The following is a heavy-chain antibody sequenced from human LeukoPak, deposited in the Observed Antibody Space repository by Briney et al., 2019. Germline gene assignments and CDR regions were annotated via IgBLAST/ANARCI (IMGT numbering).Heavy chain of an antibody. D-gene: IGHD5-12*01. CDR1: GFTFSSYN. V-gene: IGHV3-21*01. J-gene: IGHJ5*02. Sequence: GGSLRLSCAASGFTFSSYNMNWVRQAPGKGLEWVSSITSSSIYTFYADSVKGRFTISRDNAKNSLYLQMNSLRAEDTAVYYCARGGQWLPNWFDPWGQGTLVTVSS. CDR3: ARGGQWLPNWFDP. CDR2: ITSSSIYT.